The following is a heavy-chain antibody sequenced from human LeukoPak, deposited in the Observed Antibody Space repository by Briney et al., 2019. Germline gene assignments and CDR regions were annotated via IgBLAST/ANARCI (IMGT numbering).Heavy chain of an antibody. D-gene: IGHD1-1*01. J-gene: IGHJ4*02. V-gene: IGHV4-59*12. CDR2: IYYTGTT. CDR1: GGSISIYY. Sequence: RPSETLSLTRSVSGGSISIYYWTWIRQIPGKGLEWIGYIYYTGTTNYNPLFESRATMSVDTSKNQFSLKLSSVTAADTAVYYCARDRGTWNDDGFDYWGQGTLVTVSS. CDR3: ARDRGTWNDDGFDY.